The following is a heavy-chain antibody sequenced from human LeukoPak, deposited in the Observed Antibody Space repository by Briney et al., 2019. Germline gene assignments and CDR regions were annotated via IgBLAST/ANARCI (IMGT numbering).Heavy chain of an antibody. Sequence: GGSLRLSCAASGFTFSSYAMSWVRQAPGKGLEWVSAISGSGGSTYYADSVKGRFTISRDNSKNTLYLQMNSLRAEDTAVYYCARHQRGGSRASFQHWGQGTLVTVSS. CDR3: ARHQRGGSRASFQH. V-gene: IGHV3-23*01. CDR2: ISGSGGST. CDR1: GFTFSSYA. J-gene: IGHJ1*01. D-gene: IGHD2-15*01.